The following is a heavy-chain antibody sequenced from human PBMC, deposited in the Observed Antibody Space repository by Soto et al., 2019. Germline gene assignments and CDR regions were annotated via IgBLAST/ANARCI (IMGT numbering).Heavy chain of an antibody. CDR1: GASFSDANYY. CDR3: ERRSHIVVAPT. Sequence: SETLSLTCIVSGASFSDANYYWVWIRQPPGEGLEWIGSFYYDGRTYYNASLKSRVTISVDTSKNHFSLMLTSVTAADTAVYYCERRSHIVVAPTWGQGTLVTVYS. J-gene: IGHJ1*01. CDR2: FYYDGRT. V-gene: IGHV4-39*02. D-gene: IGHD2-21*01.